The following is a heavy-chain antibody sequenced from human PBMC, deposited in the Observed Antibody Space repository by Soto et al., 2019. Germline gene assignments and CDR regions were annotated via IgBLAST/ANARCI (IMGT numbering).Heavy chain of an antibody. CDR1: GFTFSTYT. Sequence: GGSLRLSCAASGFTFSTYTMNWVRQAPGKGLEWLSSISSGSSYIYYAGSVKGRFTISRDNAKNPLFLQMNSLRADDTAVYYCARDILSECAHLDAWGQGTTVTVSS. D-gene: IGHD3-3*01. CDR3: ARDILSECAHLDA. CDR2: ISSGSSYI. J-gene: IGHJ5*02. V-gene: IGHV3-21*01.